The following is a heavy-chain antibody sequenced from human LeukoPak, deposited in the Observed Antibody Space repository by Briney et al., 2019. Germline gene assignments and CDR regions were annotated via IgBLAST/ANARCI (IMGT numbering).Heavy chain of an antibody. CDR3: AKGRDSIAAAGTNPFDY. CDR1: GFTFDDYA. V-gene: IGHV3-9*01. J-gene: IGHJ4*02. Sequence: GRSLRLSCAASGFTFDDYAMHWVRQAPGKGLEWVSGISWNSGSIGYADSVKGRFTISRDNAKNSLYLQMNSLRAEDTALYYCAKGRDSIAAAGTNPFDYWGQGTLVTVSS. D-gene: IGHD6-13*01. CDR2: ISWNSGSI.